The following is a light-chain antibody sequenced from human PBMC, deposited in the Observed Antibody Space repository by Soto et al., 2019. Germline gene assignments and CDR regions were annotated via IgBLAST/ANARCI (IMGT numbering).Light chain of an antibody. CDR1: QSVSSN. J-gene: IGKJ1*01. CDR3: QQYNNWPSWT. V-gene: IGKV3-15*01. Sequence: EIVMTQSPGTLSLSPGERATLSCRASQSVSSNLAWYQHQPGQAPRVLIYGASTRATGFPARFSGSGSGTEFTLTISSLQSEDFAVYYCQQYNNWPSWTFGQGTKVDIK. CDR2: GAS.